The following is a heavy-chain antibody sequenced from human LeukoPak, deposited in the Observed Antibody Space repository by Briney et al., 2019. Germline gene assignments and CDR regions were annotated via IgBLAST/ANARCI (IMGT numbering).Heavy chain of an antibody. V-gene: IGHV4-39*01. D-gene: IGHD6-13*01. J-gene: IGHJ4*02. CDR1: GGSITSNSHY. CDR3: ARRRAAAGPFDY. Sequence: PSETLSLTCTVSGGSITSNSHYWGWLPQPPGKRLAWIGSIYYSGSTYYNPSLKSRVTMSVDTSKKQFSLKLSSVTAADTAVYYCARRRAAAGPFDYWGQGTLVTVSS. CDR2: IYYSGST.